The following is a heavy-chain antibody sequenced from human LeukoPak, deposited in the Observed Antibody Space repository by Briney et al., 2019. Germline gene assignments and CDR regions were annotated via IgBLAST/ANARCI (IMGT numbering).Heavy chain of an antibody. CDR1: GFTVSSNY. Sequence: GGSLRLSCAASGFTVSSNYMSWVRQAPGKGLEWVAVIWYDGSNKYYADSVKGRFTISRDNSKNTLYLQMNSLRAEDTAVYYCARTSVFTSSSSYYYYGMDVWGQGTTVTVSS. J-gene: IGHJ6*02. CDR2: IWYDGSNK. CDR3: ARTSVFTSSSSYYYYGMDV. D-gene: IGHD2-2*01. V-gene: IGHV3-33*08.